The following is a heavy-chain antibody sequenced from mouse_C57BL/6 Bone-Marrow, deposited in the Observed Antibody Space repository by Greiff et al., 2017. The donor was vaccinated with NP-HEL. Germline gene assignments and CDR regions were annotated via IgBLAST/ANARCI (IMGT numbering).Heavy chain of an antibody. CDR2: IDPSDSYT. Sequence: QVQLQQPGAELVMPGASVELSCKASGYTFTSYWMHWVKQRPGQGLEWIGEIDPSDSYTNYNQKFKGKSTLTVDKSSSTAYMQLSSLTSEDSAVYYCARRRRSYTWFAYWGQGTLVTVSA. CDR1: GYTFTSYW. D-gene: IGHD1-1*01. J-gene: IGHJ3*01. V-gene: IGHV1-69*01. CDR3: ARRRRSYTWFAY.